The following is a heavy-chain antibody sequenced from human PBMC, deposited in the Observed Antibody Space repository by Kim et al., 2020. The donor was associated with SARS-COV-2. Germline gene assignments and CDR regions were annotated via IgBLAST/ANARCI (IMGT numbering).Heavy chain of an antibody. D-gene: IGHD6-13*01. CDR1: GFIFTNYY. CDR2: ISGSSNYR. Sequence: GGSLRLSCAASGFIFTNYYMTWIRQAPGKGLEWISHISGSSNYRNYADSVKGRFTISRDNAKNSLYLQMNSLIAEDTAVYYCARAEHKLAGGYYGMDVWGQGTTVTVSS. V-gene: IGHV3-11*06. CDR3: ARAEHKLAGGYYGMDV. J-gene: IGHJ6*02.